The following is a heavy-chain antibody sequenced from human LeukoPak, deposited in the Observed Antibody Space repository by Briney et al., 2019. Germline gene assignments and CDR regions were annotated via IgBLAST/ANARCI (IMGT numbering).Heavy chain of an antibody. V-gene: IGHV3-64D*09. Sequence: GGSLRLSCSASGFTFRNYAIHWVRQAPGKGLEYVSGISRNGDSTYYADSMKGRFSISRDNSKNTLYLQMSSLRNEDTAVYYCVTQPSGNLYWGQGTLVTVSS. CDR1: GFTFRNYA. CDR3: VTQPSGNLY. J-gene: IGHJ4*02. CDR2: ISRNGDST. D-gene: IGHD3-10*01.